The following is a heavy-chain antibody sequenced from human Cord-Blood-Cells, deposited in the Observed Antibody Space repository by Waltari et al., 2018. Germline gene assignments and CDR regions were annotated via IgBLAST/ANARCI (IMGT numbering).Heavy chain of an antibody. Sequence: QVQLVQSGSELKKTGASVKVSCKASGYTFTSYAMNVWREAPGQGIEWMGWINTNTGNPTYAQGFTGRFVFSLDTSVSTAYLQISSLKAEDTAVYYCARKPPTYAREPNIAAAGTDYWGQGTLVTVSS. D-gene: IGHD6-13*01. CDR2: INTNTGNP. V-gene: IGHV7-4-1*02. J-gene: IGHJ4*02. CDR3: ARKPPTYAREPNIAAAGTDY. CDR1: GYTFTSYA.